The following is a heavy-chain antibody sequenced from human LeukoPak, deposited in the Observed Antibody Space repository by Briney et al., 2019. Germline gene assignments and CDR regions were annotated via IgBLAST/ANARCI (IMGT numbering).Heavy chain of an antibody. CDR1: GGTFSSYA. CDR2: IIPIFGTP. V-gene: IGHV1-69*05. CDR3: ARDQASWFDP. J-gene: IGHJ5*02. Sequence: AASVKVSCKASGGTFSSYAISWVRQAPGQGLEWMGGIIPIFGTPNYAQKFQGRVTITTDESTSTAYMELSSLRSEDTAVYYCARDQASWFDPWGQGTLVTVSS.